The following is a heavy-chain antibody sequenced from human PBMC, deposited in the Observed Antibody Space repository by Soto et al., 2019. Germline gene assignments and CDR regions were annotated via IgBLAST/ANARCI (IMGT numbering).Heavy chain of an antibody. V-gene: IGHV1-2*04. Sequence: GASVKVSCKASGYTFTGYYMHWVRQAPGQGLEWMGWINPNSGGTNYAQKFQGWVTMTRDTSISTAYMELSRLRSDDTAVYYCARAQMKMLLAHYYYVMDVWGQGTTVTVSS. CDR2: INPNSGGT. CDR1: GYTFTGYY. D-gene: IGHD2-15*01. J-gene: IGHJ6*02. CDR3: ARAQMKMLLAHYYYVMDV.